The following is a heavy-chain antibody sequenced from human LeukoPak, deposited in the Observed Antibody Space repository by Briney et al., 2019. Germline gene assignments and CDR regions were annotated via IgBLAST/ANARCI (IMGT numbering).Heavy chain of an antibody. CDR3: ARDYETTGIVGWFGESPPDY. Sequence: GGSLRLSCAASGFTFSSYAMSWVRQAPGKGLEWVSSISSSSSYIYYADSVKGRFTISRDNAKNSLYLQMNSLRAEDTAVYYCARDYETTGIVGWFGESPPDYWGQGTLVTVSS. D-gene: IGHD3-10*01. V-gene: IGHV3-21*01. CDR2: ISSSSSYI. CDR1: GFTFSSYA. J-gene: IGHJ4*02.